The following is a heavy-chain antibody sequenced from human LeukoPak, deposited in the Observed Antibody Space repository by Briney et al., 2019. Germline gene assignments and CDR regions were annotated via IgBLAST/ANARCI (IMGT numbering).Heavy chain of an antibody. CDR3: AREVCSWNDVCTRHEKFDY. CDR2: IIPILGIA. V-gene: IGHV1-69*04. CDR1: EGTFSSYA. D-gene: IGHD1-1*01. Sequence: SVKVSCKASEGTFSSYAISWVRQAPGQGLEWMGRIIPILGIANYAQKFQGRVTITADKSTSTAYMELSSLSLEDTAVYYCAREVCSWNDVCTRHEKFDYWGQGTLVTVSS. J-gene: IGHJ4*02.